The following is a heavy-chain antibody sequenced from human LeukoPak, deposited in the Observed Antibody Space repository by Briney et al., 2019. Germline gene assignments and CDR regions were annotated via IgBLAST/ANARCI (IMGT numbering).Heavy chain of an antibody. V-gene: IGHV3-48*03. CDR3: TTLTVASNFDY. CDR1: GFSFSFYE. CDR2: ISSSGTTR. D-gene: IGHD6-19*01. Sequence: GGSLRLSCAASGFSFSFYEMYWVRRAPGKGLEWVSYISSSGTTRYYTDSVKGRFTISRDNAKNSLFLQMNSLRAEDTAFYYCTTLTVASNFDYWGQGSLVTVSS. J-gene: IGHJ4*02.